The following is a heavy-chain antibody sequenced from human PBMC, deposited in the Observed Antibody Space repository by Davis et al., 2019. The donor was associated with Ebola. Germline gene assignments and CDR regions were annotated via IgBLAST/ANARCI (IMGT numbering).Heavy chain of an antibody. Sequence: SVQDTCKASSGTFSSYAISRVRQAPGQGVEGMGGIIPILGPGNYGQKFQGRVTITADNTTSTAYMELSSLRYEDTAVYYCAREGGYISGWPYFDNWGQGTLVTVSS. J-gene: IGHJ4*02. CDR3: AREGGYISGWPYFDN. D-gene: IGHD6-19*01. CDR2: IIPILGPG. V-gene: IGHV1-69*06. CDR1: SGTFSSYA.